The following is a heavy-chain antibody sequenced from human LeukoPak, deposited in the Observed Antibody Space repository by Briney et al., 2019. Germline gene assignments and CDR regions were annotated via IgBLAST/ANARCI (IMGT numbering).Heavy chain of an antibody. Sequence: ASVKVSCKASGYTFTGYYMHWVRQAPGQGLEWMGWINPNSGGTNYAQKFQGRVTMTRDTSISTAYMELSRLRSDDTAVYYCARLDTAMVSFDYWGQGTLVTVSS. CDR1: GYTFTGYY. CDR2: INPNSGGT. J-gene: IGHJ4*02. CDR3: ARLDTAMVSFDY. V-gene: IGHV1-2*02. D-gene: IGHD5-18*01.